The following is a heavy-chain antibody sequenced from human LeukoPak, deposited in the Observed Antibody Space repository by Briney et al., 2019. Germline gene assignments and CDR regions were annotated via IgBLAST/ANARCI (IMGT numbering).Heavy chain of an antibody. D-gene: IGHD2-2*01. Sequence: ASVKVSCKASGYTFTGYYMHWVRQAPGQGLEWMGWINPNSGGTNYAQKFQGRVTITADESTSTAYMELSSLRSEDTAVYYCARDARHRYCSSSSCYRGWLDPWGQGTPVTVSS. V-gene: IGHV1-2*02. CDR3: ARDARHRYCSSSSCYRGWLDP. J-gene: IGHJ5*02. CDR1: GYTFTGYY. CDR2: INPNSGGT.